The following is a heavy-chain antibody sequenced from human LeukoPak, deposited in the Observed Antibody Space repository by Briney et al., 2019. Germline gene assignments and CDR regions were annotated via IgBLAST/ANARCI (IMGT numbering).Heavy chain of an antibody. V-gene: IGHV3-11*01. Sequence: PGGSLRLSCAASGFIFSDYYMTWIRQAPGKGLECVSYISRGGSSIYYADSVKGRFTLSRDNAKNSLYLQMNSLRAEDTAVYYCAKLEGCSGGSCYGYYFDYWGQGTLVTVSS. J-gene: IGHJ4*02. CDR3: AKLEGCSGGSCYGYYFDY. D-gene: IGHD2-15*01. CDR1: GFIFSDYY. CDR2: ISRGGSSI.